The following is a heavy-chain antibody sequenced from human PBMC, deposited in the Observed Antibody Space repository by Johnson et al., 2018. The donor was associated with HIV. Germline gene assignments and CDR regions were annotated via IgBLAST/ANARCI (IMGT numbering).Heavy chain of an antibody. CDR2: ISFDGNSR. CDR3: AQGVVNAFDI. V-gene: IGHV3-30*03. D-gene: IGHD3-10*01. J-gene: IGHJ3*02. CDR1: GFTVRTYG. Sequence: QVQLVESGGGVVQPGKSLRLSCVATGFTVRTYGMHWVRQAPGKGPEWVALISFDGNSRYYADSVKGRFTISRDNAKNSLYLQMNSLKAEDTAVYYCAQGVVNAFDIWGQGTMVTVSS.